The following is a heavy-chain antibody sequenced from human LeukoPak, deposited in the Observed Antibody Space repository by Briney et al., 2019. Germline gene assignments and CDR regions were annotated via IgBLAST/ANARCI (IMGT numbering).Heavy chain of an antibody. V-gene: IGHV4-59*08. J-gene: IGHJ1*01. CDR2: IYYSGST. D-gene: IGHD6-19*01. Sequence: SETLSLTCTVSGGSISSYYWSWIRQPPGKGLEWIGYIYYSGSTNYNPSLKSRVTTSVDTSKNQFSLKLSSVTAADTAVYYCALAVAGTYQPKYFQHWGQGTLVTVSS. CDR3: ALAVAGTYQPKYFQH. CDR1: GGSISSYY.